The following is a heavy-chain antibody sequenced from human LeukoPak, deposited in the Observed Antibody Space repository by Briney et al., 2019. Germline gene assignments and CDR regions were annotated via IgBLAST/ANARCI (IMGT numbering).Heavy chain of an antibody. CDR3: ARDLGDYGLDY. Sequence: WIGSIYTSGSTNYNPSLKSRVTMSVDTSKNQFSLKLSSVTAADTAVYYCARDLGDYGLDYWGQGTLVTVSS. J-gene: IGHJ4*02. V-gene: IGHV4-4*07. CDR2: IYTSGST. D-gene: IGHD4-17*01.